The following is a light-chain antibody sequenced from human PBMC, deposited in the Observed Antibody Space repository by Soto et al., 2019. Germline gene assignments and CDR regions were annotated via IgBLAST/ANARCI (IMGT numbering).Light chain of an antibody. Sequence: EIVLTQSPGTLSLSPGERATLSCRASQSVSSSYLAWYQHKPGQAPRLLIYGASSRATGIPDRFSGSWSGTDFTITISRLEPEDFAVYYCQQYGSSPHTFGQGTKLEIK. CDR3: QQYGSSPHT. CDR2: GAS. J-gene: IGKJ2*01. CDR1: QSVSSSY. V-gene: IGKV3-20*01.